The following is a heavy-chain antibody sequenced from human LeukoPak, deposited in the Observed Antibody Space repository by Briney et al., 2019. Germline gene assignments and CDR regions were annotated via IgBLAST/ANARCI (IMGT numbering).Heavy chain of an antibody. Sequence: SETLSLTCTVSGGSISSYYWSWIRQPPGKGLEWIGYIYTSGSTNYNPSLKSRVTISVDTSKNQFSLTLSSVTAADTAVYYCARRHETKLDRGYCSSTSCYTYYYYYMDVWGKGTTVTVSS. CDR2: IYTSGST. V-gene: IGHV4-4*09. D-gene: IGHD2-2*02. J-gene: IGHJ6*03. CDR1: GGSISSYY. CDR3: ARRHETKLDRGYCSSTSCYTYYYYYMDV.